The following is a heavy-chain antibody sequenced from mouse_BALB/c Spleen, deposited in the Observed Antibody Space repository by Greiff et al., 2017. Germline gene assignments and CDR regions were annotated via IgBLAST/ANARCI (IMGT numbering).Heavy chain of an antibody. CDR2: IWAGGST. V-gene: IGHV2-9*02. Sequence: QVQLQQSGPGLVAPSQSLSITCTVSGFSLTSYGVHWVRQPPGKGLEWLGVIWAGGSTNYNSALMSRLSISKDNSKSQVFLKMNSLQTDDTAMYYCARGDYGSSYDAMDYWGQGTSVTVSS. CDR3: ARGDYGSSYDAMDY. D-gene: IGHD1-1*01. J-gene: IGHJ4*01. CDR1: GFSLTSYG.